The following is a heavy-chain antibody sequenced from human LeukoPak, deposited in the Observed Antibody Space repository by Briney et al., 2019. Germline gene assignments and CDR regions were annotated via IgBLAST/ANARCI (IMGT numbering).Heavy chain of an antibody. D-gene: IGHD3-22*01. CDR3: AAGLRPGRHVSPYYYDST. CDR1: GFTFTSSA. J-gene: IGHJ5*02. V-gene: IGHV1-58*02. CDR2: IVVGSGNT. Sequence: GASVKVSCKASGFTFTSSAMQWVRQARGQRLEWIGWIVVGSGNTNYAQKFQERVTITRDMSTSTAYMELSSLRSEDTAVYYCAAGLRPGRHVSPYYYDSTWGQGTLVTVSS.